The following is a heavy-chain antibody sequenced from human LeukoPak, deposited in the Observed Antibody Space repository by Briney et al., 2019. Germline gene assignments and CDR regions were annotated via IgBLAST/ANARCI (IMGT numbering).Heavy chain of an antibody. CDR2: IYYSGST. CDR1: GGSISSYY. D-gene: IGHD3-22*01. J-gene: IGHJ4*02. V-gene: IGHV4-59*12. CDR3: ARLFFTAYNYYDSSASDY. Sequence: SETLSLTCTVSGGSISSYYWSWIRQPPGKGLEWIGYIYYSGSTNYNPSLKSRVTISVDTSKNQFSLRLSSVTAADTAVYYCARLFFTAYNYYDSSASDYWGQGILVTVSS.